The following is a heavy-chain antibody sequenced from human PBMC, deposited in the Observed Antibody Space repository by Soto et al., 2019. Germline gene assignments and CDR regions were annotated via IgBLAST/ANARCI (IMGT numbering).Heavy chain of an antibody. CDR1: GGSISTYY. V-gene: IGHV4-59*01. Sequence: QVQLQESGPGLVKPSETLSLTCTVSGGSISTYYWSWIRQPPGKGLEWIGYIDYTGSTNYNPSLKSRVTISVDTSKNQFSRKLSSVTAADTAVYYCARASGCSGDSCAFDPWGQGTLVTVSS. CDR2: IDYTGST. J-gene: IGHJ5*02. CDR3: ARASGCSGDSCAFDP. D-gene: IGHD2-15*01.